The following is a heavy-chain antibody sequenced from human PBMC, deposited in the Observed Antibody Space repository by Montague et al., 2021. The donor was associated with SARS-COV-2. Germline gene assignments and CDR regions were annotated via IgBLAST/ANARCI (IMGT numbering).Heavy chain of an antibody. V-gene: IGHV3-74*01. Sequence: YLRLSCAASGFTFRNYWMHWVRQAPGKGLVWVSRINNYGSSTSYADSVKGRFTISRDNAENTLYLQMNSLRVEDTAVYYCARDSSSWGGALDYWGQGTLVTVSS. CDR2: INNYGSST. D-gene: IGHD6-13*01. CDR3: ARDSSSWGGALDY. J-gene: IGHJ4*02. CDR1: GFTFRNYW.